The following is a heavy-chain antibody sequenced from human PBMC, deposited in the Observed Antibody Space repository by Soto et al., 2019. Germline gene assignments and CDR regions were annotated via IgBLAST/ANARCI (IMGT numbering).Heavy chain of an antibody. Sequence: GGSLRLSCAASGFTFTSHEMNWVRQAPGKGPEWLSYINGGGSSIYYADSVKGRFTISRDNAKNSLYLQMNSLRGEDSAVYYCATTIEDSSSGNYYFDVWGRGTLVTVSS. J-gene: IGHJ2*01. V-gene: IGHV3-48*03. D-gene: IGHD6-19*01. CDR1: GFTFTSHE. CDR2: INGGGSSI. CDR3: ATTIEDSSSGNYYFDV.